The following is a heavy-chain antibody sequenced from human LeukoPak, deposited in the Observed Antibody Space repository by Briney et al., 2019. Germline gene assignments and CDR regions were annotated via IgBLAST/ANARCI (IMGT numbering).Heavy chain of an antibody. Sequence: SVKVSCKASGGTFSSSTISWVRQAPGQGLEWMGRIIPILGIANYAQKFQGRVTITADKSTSTAYMELSSLRSEDTAVYYCAREDVVVPAAMSWFDPWGQGTLVTVSS. CDR2: IIPILGIA. J-gene: IGHJ5*02. D-gene: IGHD2-2*01. CDR3: AREDVVVPAAMSWFDP. V-gene: IGHV1-69*04. CDR1: GGTFSSST.